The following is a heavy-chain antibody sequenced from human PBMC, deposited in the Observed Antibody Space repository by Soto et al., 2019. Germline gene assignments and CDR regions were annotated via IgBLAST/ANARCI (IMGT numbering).Heavy chain of an antibody. CDR2: ISGSGGST. CDR3: AKEGPGDNWNYVPHDY. CDR1: GFTFSSYA. Sequence: GSLRLSCAASGFTFSSYAMSWVRQAPGKGLEWVSAISGSGGSTYYADSVKGRFTISRDNSQNTLYLQMNSLRAEDTAVYYCAKEGPGDNWNYVPHDYWGQGTLVTVSS. V-gene: IGHV3-23*01. D-gene: IGHD1-7*01. J-gene: IGHJ4*02.